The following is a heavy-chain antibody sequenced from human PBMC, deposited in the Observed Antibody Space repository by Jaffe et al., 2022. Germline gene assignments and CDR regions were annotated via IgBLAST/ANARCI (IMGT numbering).Heavy chain of an antibody. CDR3: AKDIIDHYNWNDGGAFDI. V-gene: IGHV3-9*01. D-gene: IGHD1-20*01. Sequence: EVQLVESGGGLVQPGRSLRLSCAASGFTFDDYAMHWVRQAPGKGLEWVSGISWNSGSIGYADSVKGRFTISRDNAKNSLYLQMNSLRAEDTALYYCAKDIIDHYNWNDGGAFDIWGQGTMVTVSS. CDR2: ISWNSGSI. CDR1: GFTFDDYA. J-gene: IGHJ3*02.